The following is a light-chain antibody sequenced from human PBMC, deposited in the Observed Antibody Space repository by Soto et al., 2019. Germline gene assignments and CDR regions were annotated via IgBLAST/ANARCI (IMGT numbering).Light chain of an antibody. J-gene: IGKJ5*01. V-gene: IGKV3-11*01. CDR3: QQGSNWPIT. CDR1: QSVSSY. Sequence: EIVLTQSPATLSLSPGEGATLSCRASQSVSSYLTWYQQKPGQAPRLLIYEVSNRATGIPARFSGSGSGTDFTLTISSLEPEDFAVYYCQQGSNWPITFGQGTRLEIK. CDR2: EVS.